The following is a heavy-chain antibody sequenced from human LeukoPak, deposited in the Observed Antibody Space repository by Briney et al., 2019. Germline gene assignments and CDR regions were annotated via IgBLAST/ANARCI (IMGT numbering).Heavy chain of an antibody. Sequence: GGSLRLSCEGSGFTFSSYAMSWVRQAPGKGLEWVSTMSGSGGTTYYADSVKGRFTISRDNSKSTLYLQMNSLRAEDTAVFYCAMTPEFSRLEYFYYYMDVWGKGTTVTVSS. D-gene: IGHD1-14*01. J-gene: IGHJ6*03. CDR3: AMTPEFSRLEYFYYYMDV. V-gene: IGHV3-23*01. CDR2: MSGSGGTT. CDR1: GFTFSSYA.